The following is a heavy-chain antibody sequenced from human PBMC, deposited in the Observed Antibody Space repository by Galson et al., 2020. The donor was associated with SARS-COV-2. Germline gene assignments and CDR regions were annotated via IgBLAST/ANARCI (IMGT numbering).Heavy chain of an antibody. V-gene: IGHV3-7*01. CDR1: EFAFSTAK. D-gene: IGHD3-16*01. CDR2: INGDGSEK. Sequence: AGSLRLSCASSEFAFSTAKMTWLSQAQGQGMEWVANINGDGSEKNYVDAVKGRFTISRDNAKKSVYLQMTSLRAEDTAVYDCARGIWAAYWGQGALVTVSS. CDR3: ARGIWAAY. J-gene: IGHJ4*02.